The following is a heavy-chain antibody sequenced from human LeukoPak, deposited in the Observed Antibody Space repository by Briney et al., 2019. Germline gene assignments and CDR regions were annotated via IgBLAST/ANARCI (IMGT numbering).Heavy chain of an antibody. V-gene: IGHV4-30-2*01. Sequence: SQTLSLTCAASGGSISSGGYSWIWIRQPPGQDLEWLGYINHSGSTYYNPSLESRVNISVDMSKNQFSLNLSSVTAADTAVYYCARALVREVGFDYYYGMDVWGQGTTVTVSS. CDR1: GGSISSGGYS. CDR3: ARALVREVGFDYYYGMDV. J-gene: IGHJ6*02. CDR2: INHSGST. D-gene: IGHD3-10*01.